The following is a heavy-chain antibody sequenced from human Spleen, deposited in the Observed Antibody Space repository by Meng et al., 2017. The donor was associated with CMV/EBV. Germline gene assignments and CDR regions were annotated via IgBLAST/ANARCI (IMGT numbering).Heavy chain of an antibody. CDR3: TRDRDYCSSVSCYTTYDY. Sequence: FTFNDQGMSWVRQAPGKGLEWVSGINWNGGDTGYADSVKGRFTISRDNAKNSLYLQMNSLRAEDTALYYCTRDRDYCSSVSCYTTYDYWGQGALVTVSS. D-gene: IGHD2-2*02. V-gene: IGHV3-20*03. CDR2: INWNGGDT. CDR1: FTFNDQG. J-gene: IGHJ4*02.